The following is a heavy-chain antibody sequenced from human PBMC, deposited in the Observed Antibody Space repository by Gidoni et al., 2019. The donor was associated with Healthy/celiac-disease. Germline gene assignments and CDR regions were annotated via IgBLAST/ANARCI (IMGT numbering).Heavy chain of an antibody. CDR2: IKSKTDGGTT. CDR1: GFTFSNAW. V-gene: IGHV3-15*01. J-gene: IGHJ4*02. CDR3: TTSATVTTWLDY. Sequence: EVQLVESGGGLVKPGGSLSLSCAAAGFTFSNAWMSWVRQAPGKGLVWVVRIKSKTDGGTTDYAAPVKGRFTISRDDSKNTLYLQMNSLKTEDTAVYYCTTSATVTTWLDYWGQGTLVTVSS. D-gene: IGHD4-4*01.